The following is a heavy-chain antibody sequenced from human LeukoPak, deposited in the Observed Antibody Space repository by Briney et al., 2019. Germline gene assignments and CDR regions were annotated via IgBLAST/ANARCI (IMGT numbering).Heavy chain of an antibody. CDR1: GFTFSIYA. D-gene: IGHD5-12*01. Sequence: GGSLRLSCAASGFTFSIYAMSWVRQAPGKGLEWVSGISGSGGSTYYADSVKGRFTISRDNSKNTLYLQMNSLRAEDTAVYYCTRDWRNLGYDYWGQGTLVTVSS. CDR3: TRDWRNLGYDY. J-gene: IGHJ4*02. CDR2: ISGSGGST. V-gene: IGHV3-23*01.